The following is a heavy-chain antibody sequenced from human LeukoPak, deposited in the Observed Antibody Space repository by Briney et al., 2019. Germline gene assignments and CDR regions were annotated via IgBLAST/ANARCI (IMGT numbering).Heavy chain of an antibody. Sequence: PGGSLRLSCAVSGFTFSSYEMNWVRQAPGKGLEWISYISTSGSKIHYADSVKGRFTISRDNDKNSLYLQMHSLGAEDRAVYYCARSGNDYDYWGQGTLVTVSS. J-gene: IGHJ4*02. V-gene: IGHV3-48*03. D-gene: IGHD1-26*01. CDR1: GFTFSSYE. CDR2: ISTSGSKI. CDR3: ARSGNDYDY.